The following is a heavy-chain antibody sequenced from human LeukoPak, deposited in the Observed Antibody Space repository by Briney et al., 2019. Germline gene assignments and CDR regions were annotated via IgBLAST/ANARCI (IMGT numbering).Heavy chain of an antibody. CDR1: GFTVSSNY. Sequence: PGGSLRLSCAASGFTVSSNYMSWVRQAPGKGLEWVSVVYSGGTTYYADSVKGRFTISRDNSKNTLYLQMNSLRAEDTTVYYCARELVPRHSDSSGYLDYWGQGTLVTVSS. D-gene: IGHD3-22*01. V-gene: IGHV3-53*01. CDR2: VYSGGTT. CDR3: ARELVPRHSDSSGYLDY. J-gene: IGHJ4*02.